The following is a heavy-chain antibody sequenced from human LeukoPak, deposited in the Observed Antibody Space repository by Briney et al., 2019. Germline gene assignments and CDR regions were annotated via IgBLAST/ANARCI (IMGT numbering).Heavy chain of an antibody. CDR1: GGSISSSNW. CDR3: ARQYSSGWYEGYFQY. CDR2: INHSGST. D-gene: IGHD6-19*01. Sequence: SETLSLTCAVSGGSISSSNWWSWVRQPPGKGLEWIGEINHSGSTNYNPSLKSRVTISVDTSKNQFSLKLSSVTAADTAVYYCARQYSSGWYEGYFQYWGQGTLVTVSS. J-gene: IGHJ1*01. V-gene: IGHV4-4*02.